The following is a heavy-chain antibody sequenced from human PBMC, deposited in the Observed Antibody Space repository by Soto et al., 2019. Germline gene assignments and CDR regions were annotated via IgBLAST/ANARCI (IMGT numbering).Heavy chain of an antibody. Sequence: ASVKVSCKASGYTFTSYVISWVRQAPGQGLEWMGWISAYNGNTNYAQKLQGRVTMTTDTSTSTAYMELRSLRSDDTAVYYCARVRVGYSGSYPFDYWGQGTLVTVSS. CDR2: ISAYNGNT. CDR3: ARVRVGYSGSYPFDY. D-gene: IGHD1-26*01. CDR1: GYTFTSYV. J-gene: IGHJ4*02. V-gene: IGHV1-18*01.